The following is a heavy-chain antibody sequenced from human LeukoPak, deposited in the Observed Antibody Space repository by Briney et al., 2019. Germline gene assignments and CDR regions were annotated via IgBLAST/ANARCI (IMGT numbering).Heavy chain of an antibody. Sequence: GGSLRLSCEAPGLPFSTFWMSWVRQVPGKGLEWVANIKQDGSEKYYVDSVKGRFTISRDNAKNSLYLQMNSLRAEDTAVYYCARNKGSDYWGQGTLVTVSS. CDR3: ARNKGSDY. CDR2: IKQDGSEK. J-gene: IGHJ4*02. CDR1: GLPFSTFW. V-gene: IGHV3-7*01. D-gene: IGHD1/OR15-1a*01.